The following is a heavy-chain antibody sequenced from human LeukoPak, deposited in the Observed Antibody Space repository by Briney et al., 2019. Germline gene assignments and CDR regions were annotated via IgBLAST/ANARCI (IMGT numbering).Heavy chain of an antibody. CDR1: GFSFSASA. J-gene: IGHJ4*02. CDR2: IKTRPDNYAT. Sequence: WGSLTLSCAASGFSFSASAIHWVRQPSGKGLEWVGRIKTRPDNYATAFAASVKGKFTISRDDSKNTAYLQMDSLKTEDTAVYYCTRLDDFLTGFDCWGQGTLVPVSS. V-gene: IGHV3-73*01. CDR3: TRLDDFLTGFDC. D-gene: IGHD3-9*01.